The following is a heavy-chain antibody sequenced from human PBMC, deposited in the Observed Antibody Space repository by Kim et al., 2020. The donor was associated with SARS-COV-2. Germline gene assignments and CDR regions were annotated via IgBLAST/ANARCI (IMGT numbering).Heavy chain of an antibody. Sequence: GGSLRLSCVASGFTFSNYGIHWVRQAPGKGLEWVAVIWYDGSNKYYADSVKGRFTISRDNSKNTVYLEMNSLRVEDTALYYCARDGRGPSDYWGQGTLVTVSS. CDR3: ARDGRGPSDY. V-gene: IGHV3-33*08. J-gene: IGHJ4*02. CDR2: IWYDGSNK. D-gene: IGHD5-12*01. CDR1: GFTFSNYG.